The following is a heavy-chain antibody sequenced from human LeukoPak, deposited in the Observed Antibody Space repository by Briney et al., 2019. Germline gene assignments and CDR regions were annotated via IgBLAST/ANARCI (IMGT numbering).Heavy chain of an antibody. D-gene: IGHD4-17*01. CDR2: FYISGST. J-gene: IGHJ3*02. V-gene: IGHV4-61*02. Sequence: SETLSLTCTVSGGSITSGSYFWTWIRQPAVKGLEWIGRFYISGSTNYNPSLKSRVTISLDTSKNQFSLKLSSVTAADTAVYYCARDRSYGDYVGDDAFDIWGQGTMVTVSS. CDR1: GGSITSGSYF. CDR3: ARDRSYGDYVGDDAFDI.